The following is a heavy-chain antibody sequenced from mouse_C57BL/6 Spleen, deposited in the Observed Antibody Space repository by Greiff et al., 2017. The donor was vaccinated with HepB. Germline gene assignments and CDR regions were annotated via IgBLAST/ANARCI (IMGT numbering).Heavy chain of an antibody. CDR1: GYTFTSYW. V-gene: IGHV1-69*01. CDR3: ARYDGMGY. J-gene: IGHJ2*01. CDR2: IDPSDSYT. Sequence: VQLQQPGAELVMPGASVKLSCKASGYTFTSYWMHWVKQRPGQGLEWIGEIDPSDSYTNYNQKFKGKSTLTVDKSSSTAYMQLSSLTSEDSAVYYCARYDGMGYWGQGTTLTVSS. D-gene: IGHD2-3*01.